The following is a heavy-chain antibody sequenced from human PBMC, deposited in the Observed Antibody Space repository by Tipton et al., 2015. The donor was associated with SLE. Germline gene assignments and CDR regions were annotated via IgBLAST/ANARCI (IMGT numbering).Heavy chain of an antibody. D-gene: IGHD7-27*01. CDR2: IYYSGSS. J-gene: IGHJ4*02. CDR1: GGSISSSSYY. Sequence: TLSLTCTVSGGSISSSSYYWGWVRQPPGKGLEWIGRIYYSGSSYYNPSLKSRVTISVDTSQNQFSLKLSSVTAADTAVYYCARDPNGGYGSFDYWGLGARVTVSS. CDR3: ARDPNGGYGSFDY. V-gene: IGHV4-39*07.